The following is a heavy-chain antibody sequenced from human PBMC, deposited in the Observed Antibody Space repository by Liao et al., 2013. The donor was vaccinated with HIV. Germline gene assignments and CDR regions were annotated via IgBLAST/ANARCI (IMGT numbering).Heavy chain of an antibody. CDR3: ARRQGGITMIVVVRGTYFDY. CDR2: IYHSGST. V-gene: IGHV4-30-4*08. Sequence: QVQLQESGPGLVKPSQTLSLTCTVSGGSISSGHYYWSWIRQPPGKGLEWIGYIYHSGSTYYNPSLKSRVTISVDTSKNHFSLRLSSVTAADTAVYYCARRQGGITMIVVVRGTYFDYVGRRNRGHR. D-gene: IGHD3-22*01. CDR1: GGSISSGHYY. J-gene: IGHJ4*01.